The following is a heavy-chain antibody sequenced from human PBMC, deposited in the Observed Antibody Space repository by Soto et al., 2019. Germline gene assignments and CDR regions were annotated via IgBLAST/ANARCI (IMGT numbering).Heavy chain of an antibody. D-gene: IGHD2-2*01. Sequence: QLQLQESGPGLVKPSETLSLTCSVSGGCVYTSFFYWAWIRQPLGKGLEWIGSIYYSGNTYYNPSLKSRVTISVDTSKNHFSLDLSSVTAADTAVYHCARVVAGNGCYYFDYWGQGTVVTVSS. CDR2: IYYSGNT. CDR3: ARVVAGNGCYYFDY. J-gene: IGHJ4*02. CDR1: GGCVYTSFFY. V-gene: IGHV4-39*02.